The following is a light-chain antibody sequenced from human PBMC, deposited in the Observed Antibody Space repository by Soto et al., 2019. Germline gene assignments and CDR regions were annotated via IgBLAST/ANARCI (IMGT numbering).Light chain of an antibody. J-gene: IGLJ2*01. CDR1: SSNIASNT. V-gene: IGLV1-44*01. CDR3: AGWDDSLNGVV. Sequence: QSVLTQPPSASGTPGQTVTISCSGSSSNIASNTVNWYQQLPGTAPKLLIYSNNQRPSGVPDRFSGSKSGTSASLAISGLQSEDEADYYCAGWDDSLNGVVFGGGTKLTVL. CDR2: SNN.